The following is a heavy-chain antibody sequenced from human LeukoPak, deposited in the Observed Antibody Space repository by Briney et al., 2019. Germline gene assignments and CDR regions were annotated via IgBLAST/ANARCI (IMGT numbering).Heavy chain of an antibody. CDR1: GFTFSSYW. D-gene: IGHD5-12*01. CDR2: IKEDESEK. Sequence: GGSLRLSCAASGFTFSSYWMSWVRQAPGKGLEWVANIKEDESEKYYVDSVKGRFTISRDNSKNTLYLQMNSLRAEDTAVYYCAPNPDPDIVDLSYYFDYWGQGTLVTVSS. V-gene: IGHV3-7*03. CDR3: APNPDPDIVDLSYYFDY. J-gene: IGHJ4*02.